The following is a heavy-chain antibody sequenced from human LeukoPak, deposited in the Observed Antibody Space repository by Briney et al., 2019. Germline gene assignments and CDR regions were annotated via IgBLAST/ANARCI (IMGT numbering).Heavy chain of an antibody. V-gene: IGHV4-34*01. D-gene: IGHD5-24*01. CDR1: GGSFSGYY. CDR3: AKSGYNRFDY. Sequence: PSETLSLTCAVYGGSFSGYYWSWIRHPPGKGLEWIGEINHSGSTNYNPSLKSRVTISVDTSKNQFSLKLSSVTAADTAVYYCAKSGYNRFDYWGQGTLVTVSS. CDR2: INHSGST. J-gene: IGHJ4*02.